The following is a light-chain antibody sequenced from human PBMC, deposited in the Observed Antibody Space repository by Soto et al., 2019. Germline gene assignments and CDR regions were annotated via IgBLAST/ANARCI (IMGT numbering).Light chain of an antibody. Sequence: QSVLTQPPSASGPPGQRVTISCSGSFSNIGSTTVNWYQQLPGTAPKLLIYSNNQRPSGVPDRISGTKSGTSASLAISGLQSEDEADYYCAAWDDSLNGVVFGGGTKLTVL. J-gene: IGLJ2*01. CDR1: FSNIGSTT. CDR2: SNN. CDR3: AAWDDSLNGVV. V-gene: IGLV1-44*01.